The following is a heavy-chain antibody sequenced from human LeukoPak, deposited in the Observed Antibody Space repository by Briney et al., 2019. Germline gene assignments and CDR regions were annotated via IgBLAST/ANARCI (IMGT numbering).Heavy chain of an antibody. Sequence: GGSLRLSCAASGFTFSNYWMSWVRQAPGKGLEWVANIKEDGSEKYYVDSVKGRFTISRVNAKNTLYLQMNSLRAEDTAVYYCARTIRGYWGQGTLVTVSS. CDR3: ARTIRGY. V-gene: IGHV3-7*02. D-gene: IGHD3-10*01. CDR2: IKEDGSEK. J-gene: IGHJ4*02. CDR1: GFTFSNYW.